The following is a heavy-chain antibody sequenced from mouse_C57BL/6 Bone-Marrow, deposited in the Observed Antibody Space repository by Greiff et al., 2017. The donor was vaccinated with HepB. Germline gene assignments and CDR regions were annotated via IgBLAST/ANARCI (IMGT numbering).Heavy chain of an antibody. CDR1: GFNIKDDY. Sequence: VQLQQSGAELVRPGASVKLSCTASGFNIKDDYMHWVKQRPEQGLEWIGWIDPENGDTEYASKFQGKTTITADTSSTAAYLQLSSLTSEDTAVYYCTAPLCYYGSSYYAMDYWGQGTSVTVSS. D-gene: IGHD1-1*01. CDR2: IDPENGDT. CDR3: TAPLCYYGSSYYAMDY. J-gene: IGHJ4*01. V-gene: IGHV14-4*01.